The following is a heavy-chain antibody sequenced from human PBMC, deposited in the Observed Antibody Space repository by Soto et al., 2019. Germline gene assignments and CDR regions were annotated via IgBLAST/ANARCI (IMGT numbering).Heavy chain of an antibody. CDR3: AREGYGDYGKPFDY. J-gene: IGHJ4*02. Sequence: QVQLVQSGTEVKKPGSSVKVSCKASGGTFSSYSISWVRQAPGQGLEWMGGSVPLFGTANYAQKFQGRVTITADESTSTAYMELSSLRSEDTAVYDCAREGYGDYGKPFDYWGKGTLVTVSS. V-gene: IGHV1-69*01. CDR1: GGTFSSYS. CDR2: SVPLFGTA. D-gene: IGHD4-17*01.